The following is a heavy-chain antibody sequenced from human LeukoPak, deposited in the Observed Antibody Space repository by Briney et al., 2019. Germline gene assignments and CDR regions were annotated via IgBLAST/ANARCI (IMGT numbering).Heavy chain of an antibody. CDR1: GGTFSSYA. V-gene: IGHV1-69*01. CDR3: AREMGLGYCSSTSCHTYYFDY. CDR2: IIPIFGTA. J-gene: IGHJ4*02. D-gene: IGHD2-2*01. Sequence: GSSVTVSFKASGGTFSSYAISWVRQAPGQGLEWMGGIIPIFGTANYAQKFQGRVTITADESTSTAYMELSSLRSEDTAVYYCAREMGLGYCSSTSCHTYYFDYWGQGTLVTVSS.